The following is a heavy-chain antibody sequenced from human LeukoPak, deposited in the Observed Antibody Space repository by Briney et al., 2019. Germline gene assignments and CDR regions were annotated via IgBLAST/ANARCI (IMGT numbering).Heavy chain of an antibody. D-gene: IGHD3-22*01. Sequence: GASVKVSCKASGGTFSSYAISWVRQAPGQVLEWMGWMNPNSGNTGYAQKFQGRVTMTRNTSISTAYMELSSLRSEDTAVYYCARPLYYDSSGYYSYWGQGTLVTVSS. J-gene: IGHJ4*02. CDR1: GGTFSSYA. V-gene: IGHV1-8*02. CDR2: MNPNSGNT. CDR3: ARPLYYDSSGYYSY.